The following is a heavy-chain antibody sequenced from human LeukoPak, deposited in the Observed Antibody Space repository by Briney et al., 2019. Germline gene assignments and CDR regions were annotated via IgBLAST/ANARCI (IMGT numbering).Heavy chain of an antibody. CDR1: GFTFSSYS. V-gene: IGHV3-30*02. CDR3: AQSRVQQMPGGFDF. CDR2: IRYDGSNE. Sequence: PGGSLRLSCAASGFTFSSYSMHWVRQAPGKGLEWVAFIRYDGSNEYYADSVKGRFTISRDNAKNTLYLQMNSLRPEDTAIYYCAQSRVQQMPGGFDFWGQGILVSVSS. D-gene: IGHD6-13*01. J-gene: IGHJ4*02.